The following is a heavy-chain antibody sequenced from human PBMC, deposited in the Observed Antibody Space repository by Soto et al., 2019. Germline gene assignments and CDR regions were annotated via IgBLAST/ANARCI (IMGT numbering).Heavy chain of an antibody. CDR3: ARDTDHGSGSYLDY. CDR1: GFTFSDSG. V-gene: IGHV3-33*01. D-gene: IGHD3-10*01. Sequence: VQSLRLSCAASGFTFSDSGMHWVRQAPGKGLEGGAVIWYDGSNKYYADSVNRRFTLSKDNSKNTPYLQMNPLRAEDTAVFYCARDTDHGSGSYLDYWGRGTMGTV. CDR2: IWYDGSNK. J-gene: IGHJ4*02.